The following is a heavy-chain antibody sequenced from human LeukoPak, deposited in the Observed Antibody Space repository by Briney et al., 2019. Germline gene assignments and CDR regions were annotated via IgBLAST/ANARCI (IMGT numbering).Heavy chain of an antibody. CDR3: ARRSGIAVAGAFDY. J-gene: IGHJ4*02. V-gene: IGHV3-53*01. CDR1: GFTVSSNS. CDR2: IYSGGST. D-gene: IGHD6-19*01. Sequence: PGGSLRLSCTVSGFTVSSNSMSWVRQAPGKGLEWVSFIYSGGSTHYSDSVKGRFTISRDSSKNTLYLQMNSLRAEDTAVYYCARRSGIAVAGAFDYWGQGTLVTVSS.